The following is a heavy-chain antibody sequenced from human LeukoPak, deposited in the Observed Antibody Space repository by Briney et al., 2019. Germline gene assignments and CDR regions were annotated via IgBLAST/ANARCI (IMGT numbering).Heavy chain of an antibody. CDR1: GFTFSSYA. CDR2: ISGSGGST. J-gene: IGHJ6*02. Sequence: GGSLRLSCAASGFTFSSYAMSWVRQAPGKGQEWVSAISGSGGSTYYADSVKGRFTISRDNSKNTLYLQMNSLRAEDTAVYYCAKDQKLIVVVPAAKTYGMDVWGQGTTVTVSS. CDR3: AKDQKLIVVVPAAKTYGMDV. V-gene: IGHV3-23*01. D-gene: IGHD2-2*01.